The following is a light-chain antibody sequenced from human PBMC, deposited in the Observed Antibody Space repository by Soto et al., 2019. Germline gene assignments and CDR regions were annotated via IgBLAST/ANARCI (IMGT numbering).Light chain of an antibody. CDR3: CSYAGSYSSDYV. V-gene: IGLV2-11*01. CDR2: DVN. CDR1: SRDIGAYNY. Sequence: QSALTQPRSVSGSPGQSVAISCTGTSRDIGAYNYVSWYQQHPGKTPKLMIYDVNQRPSGVPDRFSGSKSGNTASLTISGLQAEDEADYYCCSYAGSYSSDYVFGTGTKATV. J-gene: IGLJ1*01.